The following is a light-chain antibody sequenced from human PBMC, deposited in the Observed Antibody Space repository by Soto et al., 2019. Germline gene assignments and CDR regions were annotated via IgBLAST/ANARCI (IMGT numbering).Light chain of an antibody. J-gene: IGKJ1*01. V-gene: IGKV3-20*01. Sequence: EIVLTQSPVTLSLSPGERATLSCRASQCVSSSYFARYQRRPGQAPGLLIYGASRRGTGVPDRFSGSGSGADFTLTISTLEPEDFAVYYCQQYGSSPWTFGQGTKVEIK. CDR2: GAS. CDR3: QQYGSSPWT. CDR1: QCVSSSY.